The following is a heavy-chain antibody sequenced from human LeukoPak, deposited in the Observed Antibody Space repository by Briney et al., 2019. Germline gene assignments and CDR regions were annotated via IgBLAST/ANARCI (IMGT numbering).Heavy chain of an antibody. CDR2: ISGGGGRT. CDR1: GFTYSSYA. CDR3: AKENSQDWGGDCSPRVHFDY. D-gene: IGHD2-21*02. Sequence: GGSLRLSCGASGFTYSSYAMNWVRQAPGKGLEWVSAISGGGGRTYYADSVKCRFTISRDNSKNTLYLQMNGLRAQDTAVYYCAKENSQDWGGDCSPRVHFDYWGQGTLVTVSS. V-gene: IGHV3-23*01. J-gene: IGHJ4*02.